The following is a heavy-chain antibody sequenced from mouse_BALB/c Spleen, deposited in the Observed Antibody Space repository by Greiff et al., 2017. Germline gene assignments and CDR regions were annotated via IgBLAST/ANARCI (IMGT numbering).Heavy chain of an antibody. D-gene: IGHD1-1*01. Sequence: VHVKQSGAELVRSGASVKLSCTASGFNIKDYYMHWVKQRPEQGLEWIGWIDPENGDTEYAPKFQGKATMTADTSSNTAYLQLSSLTSEDTAVYYCIYYYGSSFDYWGQGTTLTVSS. V-gene: IGHV14-4*02. CDR2: IDPENGDT. CDR1: GFNIKDYY. J-gene: IGHJ2*01. CDR3: IYYYGSSFDY.